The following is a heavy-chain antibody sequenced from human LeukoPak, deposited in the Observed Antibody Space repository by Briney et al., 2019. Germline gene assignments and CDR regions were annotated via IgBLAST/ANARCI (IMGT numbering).Heavy chain of an antibody. CDR2: ISGSGGST. CDR1: GFTFDDYA. J-gene: IGHJ3*02. Sequence: PGGSLRLSCAASGFTFDDYAMHWVRQAPGKGLEWVSAISGSGGSTYYTDSVKGRFTISRDNSKNMLYLQMNSLRAEDTAVYYCAKVGRITMVRGVIMGAFDIWGQGTMVTVSS. D-gene: IGHD3-10*01. CDR3: AKVGRITMVRGVIMGAFDI. V-gene: IGHV3-23*01.